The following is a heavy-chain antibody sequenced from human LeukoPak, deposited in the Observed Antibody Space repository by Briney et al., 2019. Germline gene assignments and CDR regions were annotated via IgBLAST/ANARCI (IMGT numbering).Heavy chain of an antibody. V-gene: IGHV3-48*03. J-gene: IGHJ4*02. Sequence: GGSLRLSCAPSGLTFSRYEMNWVRQAPGKGLEWVSYSSSSGSTIYYADSVKGRFTISRDNAKNSLYLQMNSLRAEDTAVYYCARDWGLVEYWGQGTLVTVSS. CDR3: ARDWGLVEY. CDR1: GLTFSRYE. CDR2: SSSSGSTI. D-gene: IGHD3/OR15-3a*01.